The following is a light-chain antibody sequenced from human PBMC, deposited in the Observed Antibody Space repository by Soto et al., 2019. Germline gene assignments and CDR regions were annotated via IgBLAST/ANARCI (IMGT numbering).Light chain of an antibody. CDR1: QTIYSN. Sequence: IQMTQSPATLSGSPGERATLSCRASQTIYSNVAWYQQRPGQAPRLLIYRASARATGIPARFSGSGSGTEFTLTIGSLQSEDSAVYYCQQYQNLWTFGQGTKV. CDR3: QQYQNLWT. V-gene: IGKV3-15*01. CDR2: RAS. J-gene: IGKJ1*01.